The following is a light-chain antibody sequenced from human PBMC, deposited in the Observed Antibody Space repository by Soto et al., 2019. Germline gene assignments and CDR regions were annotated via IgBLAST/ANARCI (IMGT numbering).Light chain of an antibody. CDR3: HQRSNWPPDT. Sequence: EIVLTQSPATLSLSPGERATLSCGASQSVSSYLAWYQQKPGQAPRLLIYDASNRATGIPARFSGSGSGTDFTLTISSLEPEDFAVYYCHQRSNWPPDTFGQGTRLEIK. J-gene: IGKJ5*01. CDR2: DAS. CDR1: QSVSSY. V-gene: IGKV3-11*01.